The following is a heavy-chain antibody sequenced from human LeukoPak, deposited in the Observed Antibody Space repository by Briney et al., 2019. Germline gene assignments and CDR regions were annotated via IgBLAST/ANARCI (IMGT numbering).Heavy chain of an antibody. J-gene: IGHJ4*02. D-gene: IGHD5-24*01. CDR3: AKIKRWLQLYFDY. V-gene: IGHV3-23*01. CDR1: GFTFSSYA. Sequence: GGSLRLSCAASGFTFSSYAMSWVRQAPGKGLEWVSAISGSGGSTYYADSVKGQFTISRDNSKNTLYLQMNSLRAEDTAVYYCAKIKRWLQLYFDYWGQGTLVTVSS. CDR2: ISGSGGST.